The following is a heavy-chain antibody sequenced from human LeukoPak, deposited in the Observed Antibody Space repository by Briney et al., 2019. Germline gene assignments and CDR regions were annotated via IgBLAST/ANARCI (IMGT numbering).Heavy chain of an antibody. V-gene: IGHV4-39*01. Sequence: SETLSLTCTVSGGSISSSSYYWGWIRQPPGKGLEWIGSIYYSAITYYNPTLKSRVTISVDTSKNQFSLKLSSVTAADTAVYYCARHTSGLNFDYWGQGTLVTVSS. CDR3: ARHTSGLNFDY. CDR2: IYYSAIT. J-gene: IGHJ4*02. D-gene: IGHD6-19*01. CDR1: GGSISSSSYY.